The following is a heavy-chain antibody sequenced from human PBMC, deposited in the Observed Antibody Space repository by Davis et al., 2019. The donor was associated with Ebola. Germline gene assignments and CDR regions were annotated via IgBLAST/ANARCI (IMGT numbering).Heavy chain of an antibody. CDR2: ISAYNGNT. Sequence: ASVKVSCKASGYTFTSYAMNWVRQAPGQGLEWMGWISAYNGNTNYAQKLQGRVTMTTDTSTSTAYMELRSLRSDDTAVYYCARETPTLYSGSYAFDYWGQGTLVTASS. CDR1: GYTFTSYA. CDR3: ARETPTLYSGSYAFDY. J-gene: IGHJ4*02. D-gene: IGHD1-26*01. V-gene: IGHV1-18*01.